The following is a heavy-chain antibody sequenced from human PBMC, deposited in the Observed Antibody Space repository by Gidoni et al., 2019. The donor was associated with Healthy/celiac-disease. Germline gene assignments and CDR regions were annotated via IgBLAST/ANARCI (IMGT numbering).Heavy chain of an antibody. CDR2: IYSGGST. J-gene: IGHJ5*02. CDR3: ARDVWSSEGWFDP. V-gene: IGHV3-53*01. Sequence: EVQLVESGGGLIQPGGSLRLSCAASGFTVSSNYMGWVRPAPGKGLEWVSVIYSGGSTYYADSVKGRFTISRDNSKNTLYLQMNSLRAEDTAVYYCARDVWSSEGWFDPWGQGTLVTVSS. CDR1: GFTVSSNY. D-gene: IGHD3-3*01.